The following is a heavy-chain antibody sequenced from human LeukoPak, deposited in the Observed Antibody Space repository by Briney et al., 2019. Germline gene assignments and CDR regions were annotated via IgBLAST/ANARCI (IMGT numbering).Heavy chain of an antibody. Sequence: GGSLRLSCAASGFTFSSYAMHWVRQAPGKGLEWVAVISYDGSNKYYADSVKGRFTISRDNSKNTLYLQMNSLRAEGTAVYYCARDFGTDAFDIWGQGTMVTVSS. CDR3: ARDFGTDAFDI. V-gene: IGHV3-30-3*01. J-gene: IGHJ3*02. D-gene: IGHD3-3*01. CDR1: GFTFSSYA. CDR2: ISYDGSNK.